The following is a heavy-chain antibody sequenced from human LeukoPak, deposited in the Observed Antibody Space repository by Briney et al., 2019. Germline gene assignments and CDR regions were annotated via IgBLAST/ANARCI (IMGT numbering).Heavy chain of an antibody. J-gene: IGHJ4*02. V-gene: IGHV3-48*01. CDR3: ARVHTVVTPLDS. CDR2: ISSPSSTI. CDR1: GFTFSSYS. Sequence: PGGSLRLSCAASGFTFSSYSMNWVRQAPGKGLEWVSYISSPSSTIYYADSVKGRFTISRDNAKSSLYLQMNSLRAEDTAVYYCARVHTVVTPLDSWGQGTLVTVSS. D-gene: IGHD4-23*01.